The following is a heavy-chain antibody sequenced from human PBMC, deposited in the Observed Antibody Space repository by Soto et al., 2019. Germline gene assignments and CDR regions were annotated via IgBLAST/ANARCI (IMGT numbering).Heavy chain of an antibody. CDR2: ISGSGGST. J-gene: IGHJ4*02. CDR1: GFTFSSYA. D-gene: IGHD3-22*01. V-gene: IGHV3-23*01. Sequence: EVQLLESGGGLVQPGGSLRLSCAASGFTFSSYAMSWVRQAPGKGLEWVSAISGSGGSTYYADSVKGRFTISRDNSKNTLYLQLNSLRAEDTAVYYCAKDPIVVVTAPDYWGQGTLVTVSS. CDR3: AKDPIVVVTAPDY.